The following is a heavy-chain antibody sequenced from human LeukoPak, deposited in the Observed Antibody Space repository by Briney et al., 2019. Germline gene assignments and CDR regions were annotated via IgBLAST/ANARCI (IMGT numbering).Heavy chain of an antibody. D-gene: IGHD2-21*02. CDR3: AKDVSRMDTAYPNWHFDY. Sequence: GVSLTLSCAASGFTFSSYAMSWVRHAPGKRLEWVSAIRGSGGSTYYADSEKRRFTIPRDNSKKTLYLQMNSLRAEDTAVYYCAKDVSRMDTAYPNWHFDYWGQGTLVTVSS. V-gene: IGHV3-23*01. CDR2: IRGSGGST. CDR1: GFTFSSYA. J-gene: IGHJ4*02.